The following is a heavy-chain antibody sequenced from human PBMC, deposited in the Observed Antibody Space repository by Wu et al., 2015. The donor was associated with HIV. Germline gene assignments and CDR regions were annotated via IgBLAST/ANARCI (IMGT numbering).Heavy chain of an antibody. CDR2: IIPIFGTA. V-gene: IGHV1-69*05. D-gene: IGHD3-22*01. J-gene: IGHJ3*02. CDR1: GGTFSSYA. CDR3: ARDLKSVDYYDSSGYPLWAFDI. Sequence: QVQLVQSGAEVKKPGSSVKVSCKASGGTFSSYAISWVRQAPGQGLEWMGGIIPIFGTANYAQKFQGRVTITTDESTSTAYMELSSLRSEDTAVYYCARDLKSVDYYDSSGYPLWAFDIWGQGTMVTVSS.